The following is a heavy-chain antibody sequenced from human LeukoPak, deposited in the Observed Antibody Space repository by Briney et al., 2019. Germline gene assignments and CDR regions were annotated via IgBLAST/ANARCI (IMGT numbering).Heavy chain of an antibody. V-gene: IGHV4-59*01. CDR1: GVSISPFY. J-gene: IGHJ3*01. D-gene: IGHD3-22*01. Sequence: PSETLSLTCSVSGVSISPFYWSWIRQPPGKGLEWIGCISYSGRTIYNPSLKSRVTISADTSKNQFSLKLTSVTAEDTALYYCVRGYFDTSDSLNTFDLWGHGTMVTVSS. CDR3: VRGYFDTSDSLNTFDL. CDR2: ISYSGRT.